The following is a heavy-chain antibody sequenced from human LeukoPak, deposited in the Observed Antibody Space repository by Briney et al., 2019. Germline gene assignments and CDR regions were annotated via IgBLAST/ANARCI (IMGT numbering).Heavy chain of an antibody. D-gene: IGHD2-2*01. J-gene: IGHJ5*02. V-gene: IGHV4-34*01. CDR3: ARGIVVVPARGGRFDP. CDR1: GGSFSGYY. CDR2: INHSRST. Sequence: SETLSLTCAVYGGSFSGYYWSWIRQPPGKGLEWIGEINHSRSTNYNPSLKSRVTISVDTSKNQFSLKLSSVTAADTAVYYCARGIVVVPARGGRFDPWGQGTLVTVSS.